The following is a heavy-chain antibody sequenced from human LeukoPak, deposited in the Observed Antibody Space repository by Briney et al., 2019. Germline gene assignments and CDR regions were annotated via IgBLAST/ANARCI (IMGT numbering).Heavy chain of an antibody. D-gene: IGHD3-22*01. Sequence: SETLSLTCTVSGGSISSYYWSWIRQPPGKGLEWIGYIYYSGSTNYNPSLKSRVTISVDTSKYQFSLKLSSVTAADTAVYYCARGAEDSSGYSEYYFDYWGQGTLVTVSS. CDR1: GGSISSYY. CDR2: IYYSGST. V-gene: IGHV4-59*01. J-gene: IGHJ4*02. CDR3: ARGAEDSSGYSEYYFDY.